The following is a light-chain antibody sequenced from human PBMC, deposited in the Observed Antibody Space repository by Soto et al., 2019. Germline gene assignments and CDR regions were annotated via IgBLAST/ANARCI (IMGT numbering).Light chain of an antibody. J-gene: IGKJ3*01. V-gene: IGKV2-28*01. CDR3: VQALQTLFT. CDR2: LGS. CDR1: QSLLHSNGYNY. Sequence: DIVMTQSPLSLPVTPGEPASISCRSSQSLLHSNGYNYLDWYLQKPGQSPQLLIYLGSLRASGVPDRFSGSGSGTDFTLKISRVEAEDVGVYYCVQALQTLFTFGPGTTVDIK.